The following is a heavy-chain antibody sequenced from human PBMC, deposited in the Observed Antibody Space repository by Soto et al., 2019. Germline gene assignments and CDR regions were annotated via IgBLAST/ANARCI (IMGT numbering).Heavy chain of an antibody. D-gene: IGHD3-3*01. CDR1: GFTFSSYW. CDR2: IKQDGSEK. J-gene: IGHJ6*03. Sequence: GGSLRLSCAASGFTFSSYWMSWVRQAPGKGLEWVANIKQDGSEKYYVDSVKGRFTISRDNAKNSLYLQMNSLRAEDTAVYYCAKGLVYYDFWSGYLSDYYYYMDVWGKGTTVTVSS. V-gene: IGHV3-7*03. CDR3: AKGLVYYDFWSGYLSDYYYYMDV.